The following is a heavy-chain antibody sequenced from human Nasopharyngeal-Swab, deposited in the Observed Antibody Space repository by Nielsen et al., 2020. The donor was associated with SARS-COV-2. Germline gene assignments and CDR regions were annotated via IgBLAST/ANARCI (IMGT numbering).Heavy chain of an antibody. D-gene: IGHD3-10*02. J-gene: IGHJ4*02. CDR1: GFTFSSYA. CDR3: ARGKGVRGVIISTFDY. V-gene: IGHV3-30*04. CDR2: ISYDGSNK. Sequence: GESLKISCAASGFTFSSYAMHWVRQAPGKGLEWVAVISYDGSNKYYADSVKGRFTISRDNSKNTLYLQMNSLRAEDTAVYYCARGKGVRGVIISTFDYWGQGTLVTVSS.